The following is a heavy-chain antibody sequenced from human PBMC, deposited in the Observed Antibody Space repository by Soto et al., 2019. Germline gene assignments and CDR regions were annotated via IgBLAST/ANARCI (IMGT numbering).Heavy chain of an antibody. V-gene: IGHV3-23*01. CDR1: GFTFSSYA. J-gene: IGHJ6*02. CDR2: ISGSGGST. CDR3: AKGKGYSSSWYYYYYGMDV. Sequence: PGGSLRLSCAASGFTFSSYAMSWVRQAPGKGLEWVSAISGSGGSTYYADSVKGRFTISRDNSKNTLYLQMNSLRAEDTAVYYCAKGKGYSSSWYYYYYGMDVWGQGTTVTVSS. D-gene: IGHD6-13*01.